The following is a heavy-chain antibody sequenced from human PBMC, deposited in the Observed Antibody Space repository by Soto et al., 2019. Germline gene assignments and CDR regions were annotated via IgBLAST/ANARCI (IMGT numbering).Heavy chain of an antibody. D-gene: IGHD1-1*01. V-gene: IGHV1-69*08. CDR3: VRDWESTTQTWGFGDS. J-gene: IGHJ4*02. CDR1: GGTFSSYT. Sequence: QVQLVQSGAEVKKPGSSVKVSCKASGGTFSSYTITWVRQAPGQGLEWLGRIIPIFGVINYAQNFQDRVTMTADSATTAAYMEPSRLRSEDPAVYYCVRDWESTTQTWGFGDSWGQGTLVTVSS. CDR2: IIPIFGVI.